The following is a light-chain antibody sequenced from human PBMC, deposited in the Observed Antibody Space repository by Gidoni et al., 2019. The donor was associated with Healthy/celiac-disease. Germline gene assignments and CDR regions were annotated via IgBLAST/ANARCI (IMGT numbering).Light chain of an antibody. Sequence: QSALTHPASVSGSHGQSITISCTGTSSDVGGYNNVSWYQQHPGKAPKLMIYDVSNRPSGVSNRFSGSKSGNTASLTISGLQAEDEADYYCSSYTSSSTWVFGGGTKLTVL. J-gene: IGLJ3*02. CDR2: DVS. CDR3: SSYTSSSTWV. CDR1: SSDVGGYNN. V-gene: IGLV2-14*03.